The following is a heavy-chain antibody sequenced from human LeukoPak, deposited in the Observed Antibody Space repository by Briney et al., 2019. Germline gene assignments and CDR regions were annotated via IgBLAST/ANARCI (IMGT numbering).Heavy chain of an antibody. V-gene: IGHV4-31*03. CDR2: IYYSGNT. CDR3: ARDLSGYDYIDY. J-gene: IGHJ4*02. D-gene: IGHD5-12*01. CDR1: GGSISSGGHY. Sequence: SETLSLTCTVSGGSISSGGHYWSWIRQHPGKGLEWIGYIYYSGNTFYNPSLRSRVSISLDTSKNQFSLKLSSVTAADTAVYYCARDLSGYDYIDYWGQGALVTVSS.